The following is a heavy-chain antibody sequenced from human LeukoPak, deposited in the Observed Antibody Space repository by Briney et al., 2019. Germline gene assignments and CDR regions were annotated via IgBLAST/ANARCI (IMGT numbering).Heavy chain of an antibody. J-gene: IGHJ4*02. CDR2: ISGSGGST. Sequence: GGSLRLSCAASGFTFSSYAMSWVRQAPGKGLEWVSGISGSGGSTYYADSVKGRFTISRDNSKNTLFLQMNSLRAEDTAVYYCARVMLAAHPKWAFDYWGQGTLVTVSS. D-gene: IGHD6-6*01. CDR3: ARVMLAAHPKWAFDY. CDR1: GFTFSSYA. V-gene: IGHV3-23*01.